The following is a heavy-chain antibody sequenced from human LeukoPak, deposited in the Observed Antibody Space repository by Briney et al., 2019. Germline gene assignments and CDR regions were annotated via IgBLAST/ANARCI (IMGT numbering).Heavy chain of an antibody. CDR2: IIPIFGTA. CDR1: GGTFSSYA. V-gene: IGHV1-69*05. J-gene: IGHJ4*02. Sequence: GASVKVSCKASGGTFSSYAISWVRQAPGQGLEWMGGIIPIFGTANYAQKFQGRVTITTDESTSTAYMELSSLRSEDTAVYYCARGLYDYVWGSYRSLSFDYWGQGTLVTVSS. CDR3: ARGLYDYVWGSYRSLSFDY. D-gene: IGHD3-16*02.